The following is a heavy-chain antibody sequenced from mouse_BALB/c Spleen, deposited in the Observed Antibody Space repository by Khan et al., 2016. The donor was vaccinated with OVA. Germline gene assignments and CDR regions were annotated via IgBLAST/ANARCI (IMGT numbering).Heavy chain of an antibody. CDR2: INTYTGEP. J-gene: IGHJ1*01. V-gene: IGHV9-3-1*01. CDR1: GYTFTNYG. Sequence: QIQLVQSGPELKKPGETVKISCKASGYTFTNYGINWVKQAPGKGLKWMGWINTYTGEPTYADDFKGRFAFSLETSASTAYLQINNLKNEDTATYFCTRSNSYWYFDVWGAGTTVTVSS. CDR3: TRSNSYWYFDV. D-gene: IGHD4-1*02.